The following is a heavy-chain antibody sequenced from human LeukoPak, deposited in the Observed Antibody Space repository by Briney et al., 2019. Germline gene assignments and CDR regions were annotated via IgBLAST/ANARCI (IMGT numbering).Heavy chain of an antibody. J-gene: IGHJ6*02. CDR2: ISSSGST. Sequence: SETLSLTCTVSGGSISSYYWSWIRQPPGKGLEWIGYISSSGSTNYNPPLKSRVTISVDTSNNQFSLKLSSVTAADTAVYYCARDMLEYCSRTTCYFYGMDVWGQGTTVTVSS. CDR1: GGSISSYY. D-gene: IGHD2-2*01. CDR3: ARDMLEYCSRTTCYFYGMDV. V-gene: IGHV4-59*01.